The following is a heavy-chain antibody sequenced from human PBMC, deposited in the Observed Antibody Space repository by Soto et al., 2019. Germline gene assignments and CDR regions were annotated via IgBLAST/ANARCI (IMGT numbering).Heavy chain of an antibody. J-gene: IGHJ3*02. V-gene: IGHV3-48*02. Sequence: EVQLVESGGGLVQPGGSLRLSCAASGFTFSSYSMNWVRQAPGKGLEWVSYISSSSSTIYYADSVKGRFTISRDNAKNSLYLQMNSLRDEDTAVYYCASSLDILTGYYGGAFDIWGQGTMVTVSS. CDR3: ASSLDILTGYYGGAFDI. CDR1: GFTFSSYS. D-gene: IGHD3-9*01. CDR2: ISSSSSTI.